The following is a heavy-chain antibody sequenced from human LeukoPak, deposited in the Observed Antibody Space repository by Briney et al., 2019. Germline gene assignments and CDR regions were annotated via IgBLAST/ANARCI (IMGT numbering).Heavy chain of an antibody. D-gene: IGHD3-22*01. Sequence: GGSLRLSCAASGFTFSTYWMHWVRQAPGKGLAWVSRIKSDGSTNYADSVKGRFTIPRDNAKNTVSLQMNSLRPEDTGVYYCARAPSEIGGYYPEYFRHWGQGTLVTVSS. CDR2: IKSDGST. V-gene: IGHV3-74*01. CDR1: GFTFSTYW. J-gene: IGHJ1*01. CDR3: ARAPSEIGGYYPEYFRH.